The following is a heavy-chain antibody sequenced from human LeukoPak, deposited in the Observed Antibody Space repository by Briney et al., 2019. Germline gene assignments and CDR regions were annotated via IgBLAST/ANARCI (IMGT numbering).Heavy chain of an antibody. V-gene: IGHV3-21*04. CDR2: ISSSSSYI. Sequence: GGSLRLSCAASGFTFSSYSMNWVRQAPGKGLEWVSSISSSSSYIYYADSVKGRFTISRDNAKNSLYLQMNSLRAEDTAVYYCAKKTGATGFHPFDYWGQGTLVTVSS. CDR1: GFTFSSYS. D-gene: IGHD1-1*01. CDR3: AKKTGATGFHPFDY. J-gene: IGHJ4*02.